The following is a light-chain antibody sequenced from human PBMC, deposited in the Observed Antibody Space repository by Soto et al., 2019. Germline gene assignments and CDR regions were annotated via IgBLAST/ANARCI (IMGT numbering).Light chain of an antibody. CDR1: QSISSW. CDR3: QQYNSYSST. Sequence: DIQMTQSPSTLSASVGDRVTITCRASQSISSWLAWYQQKPGKAPKLLIYDASSLESGVPSRFSGSGSGTEFTLTIGSLQHDDFATYYCQQYNSYSSTFGQGTKLEIK. V-gene: IGKV1-5*01. CDR2: DAS. J-gene: IGKJ2*01.